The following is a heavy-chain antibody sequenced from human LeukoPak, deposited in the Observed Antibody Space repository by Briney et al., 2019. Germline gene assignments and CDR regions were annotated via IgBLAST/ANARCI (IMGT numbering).Heavy chain of an antibody. CDR1: GGTFNDYA. CDR3: PKRAPGTYYYYMAV. CDR2: ISWNRGSI. J-gene: IGHJ6*03. Sequence: GGSLRLSCAASGGTFNDYAMHWVRQAPGKGLEWVSCISWNRGSIVYADSVRGGFTILRENEKKCLYMQGNSVRAENRALYCCPKRAPGTYYYYMAVWGKGPTVTVSS. V-gene: IGHV3-9*01. D-gene: IGHD1-1*01.